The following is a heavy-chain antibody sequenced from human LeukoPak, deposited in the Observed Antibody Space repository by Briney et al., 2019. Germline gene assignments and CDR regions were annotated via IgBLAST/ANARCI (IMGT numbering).Heavy chain of an antibody. V-gene: IGHV5-51*01. D-gene: IGHD3-10*01. CDR2: IYPGDSDT. CDR1: GFNFTGHW. CDR3: ARYGKSGTYSHGLDV. J-gene: IGHJ3*01. Sequence: GESLKISCEAFGFNFTGHWIGGVRQMPGRGLEFMGTIYPGDSDTRYSPSFEARVPVSVDKSINTAYLHWSGLKASDTAMYYCARYGKSGTYSHGLDVWGQGTMVIVSS.